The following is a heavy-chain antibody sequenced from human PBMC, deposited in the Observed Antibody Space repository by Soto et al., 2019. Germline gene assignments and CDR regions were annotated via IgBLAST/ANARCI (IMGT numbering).Heavy chain of an antibody. CDR1: GFTFSNFG. J-gene: IGHJ4*02. CDR3: TKGSEVARQEHKY. CDR2: ISADGSDK. D-gene: IGHD3-3*01. Sequence: QVQLVESGGGVVQPVRSLRLSCAASGFTFSNFGMHWGRQAPGKGLEWVAAISADGSDKYFSDSVKGRFTISRDNSKNTLFLQMNSLRVEEPAGYYCTKGSEVARQEHKYWGQGSMVSVSS. V-gene: IGHV3-30*18.